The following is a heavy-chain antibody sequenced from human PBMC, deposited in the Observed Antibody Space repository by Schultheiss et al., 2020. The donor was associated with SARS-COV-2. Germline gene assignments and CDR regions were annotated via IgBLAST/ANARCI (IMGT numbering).Heavy chain of an antibody. V-gene: IGHV3-30-3*01. Sequence: GESLKISCAASGFTFSSYAMHWVRQAPGKGLEWVAVISYDGSNKYYADSVKGRFTISRDNAKNSLYLQMNSLRAEDTAVYYCARSDSSSWNNWFDPWGQGTLVTVSS. J-gene: IGHJ5*02. CDR2: ISYDGSNK. CDR3: ARSDSSSWNNWFDP. CDR1: GFTFSSYA. D-gene: IGHD6-13*01.